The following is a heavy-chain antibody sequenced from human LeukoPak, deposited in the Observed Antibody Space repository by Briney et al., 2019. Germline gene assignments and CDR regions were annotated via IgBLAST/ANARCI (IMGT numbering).Heavy chain of an antibody. V-gene: IGHV4-31*03. Sequence: SETLSLTCTVSGGSISSGGYYWSWIRQHPGKGLEWIGYIYYSGSTYYNPSLKSRVTISVDTSKNQFSLKLSSVTAADTAVYYCARAALLWFGVPRGFDYWGQGTLVTVSS. J-gene: IGHJ4*02. CDR1: GGSISSGGYY. D-gene: IGHD3-10*01. CDR2: IYYSGST. CDR3: ARAALLWFGVPRGFDY.